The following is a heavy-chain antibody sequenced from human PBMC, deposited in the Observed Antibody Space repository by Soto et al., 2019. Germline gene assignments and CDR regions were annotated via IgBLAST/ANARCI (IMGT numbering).Heavy chain of an antibody. D-gene: IGHD2-2*01. CDR2: IYYSGST. CDR3: ARQVGLGFDY. Sequence: QVQLQESGPGLVKPSETLSLTCTVSGGSVSSGSYYWSWIRQPPGKGLEWIGYIYYSGSTNYNTSLKSRVTISVDTSKNQFALKLSSVTAADTDVYYCARQVGLGFDYWGQGTLVTVSS. J-gene: IGHJ4*02. CDR1: GGSVSSGSYY. V-gene: IGHV4-61*01.